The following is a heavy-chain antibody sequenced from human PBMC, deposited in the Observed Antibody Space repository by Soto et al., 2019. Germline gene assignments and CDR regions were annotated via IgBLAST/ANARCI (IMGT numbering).Heavy chain of an antibody. CDR1: GFTFSSYA. V-gene: IGHV3-30-3*01. CDR2: ISYDGSNK. J-gene: IGHJ6*02. D-gene: IGHD2-15*01. Sequence: QVQLAESGGGVVQPGRSLRLSCAASGFTFSSYAMHWVRQAPGKGLEWVAVISYDGSNKYYADSVKGRFTISRDNSKNTLYLQMNSLRAEDTAVYYCASSYCSGGSCYSPFGYYGMDVWGQGTTVTVSS. CDR3: ASSYCSGGSCYSPFGYYGMDV.